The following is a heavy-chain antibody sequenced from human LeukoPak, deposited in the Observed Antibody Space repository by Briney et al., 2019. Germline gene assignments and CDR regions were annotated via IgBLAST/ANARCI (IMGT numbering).Heavy chain of an antibody. V-gene: IGHV1-2*02. CDR2: INPNSGGT. J-gene: IGHJ4*02. CDR1: GYTFTGYY. CDR3: ASPFGDYGDYGHFDY. Sequence: GASVKVSCKASGYTFTGYYMHWVRQAPGQGLEWMGWINPNSGGTNYAQKFQGRVTMTRDTSISTAYMELSRLRSDDTAVYYCASPFGDYGDYGHFDYWGQGTLVTVSS. D-gene: IGHD4-17*01.